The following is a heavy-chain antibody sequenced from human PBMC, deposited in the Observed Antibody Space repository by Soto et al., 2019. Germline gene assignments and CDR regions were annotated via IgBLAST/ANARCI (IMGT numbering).Heavy chain of an antibody. Sequence: QVHLVQSGPEVKQSGSSVRVSCTASGGTFSNDAISWVRQAPGQGLEWLGRIIPFFGTPDYSQTFRGRLTITADESTRTAYMDLSSMRSDDTAVYYCAREVVTETTLGYFDYWGQGTLVTVAS. CDR1: GGTFSNDA. CDR2: IIPFFGTP. CDR3: AREVVTETTLGYFDY. D-gene: IGHD2-21*02. V-gene: IGHV1-69*01. J-gene: IGHJ4*02.